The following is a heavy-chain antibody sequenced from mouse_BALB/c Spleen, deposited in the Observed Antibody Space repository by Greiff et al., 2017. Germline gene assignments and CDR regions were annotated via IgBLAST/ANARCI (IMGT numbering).Heavy chain of an antibody. Sequence: VQLQQSGAELVKPGASVKLSCTASGFNIKDTYMHWVKQRPEQGLEWIGRIDPANGNTKYDPKFQGKATITADTSSNTAYLHLSSLTSEDTAVYYCAITTVVANAMDYWGQGTSVTVSS. CDR2: IDPANGNT. V-gene: IGHV14-3*02. CDR3: AITTVVANAMDY. J-gene: IGHJ4*01. D-gene: IGHD1-1*01. CDR1: GFNIKDTY.